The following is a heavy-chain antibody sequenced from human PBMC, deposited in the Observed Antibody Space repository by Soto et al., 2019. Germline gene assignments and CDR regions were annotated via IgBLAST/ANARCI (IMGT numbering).Heavy chain of an antibody. J-gene: IGHJ4*02. Sequence: ASVKVSCKASGYTFTSYYMHWVRQAPGQGLEWMGIINPSGGSTSYAQKFQGRVTMTRDTSTSTVYMELSSLRSEDTAVYYCARAEPDYYDSSGYPDYWGQGTLVTVSS. CDR2: INPSGGST. D-gene: IGHD3-22*01. V-gene: IGHV1-46*01. CDR3: ARAEPDYYDSSGYPDY. CDR1: GYTFTSYY.